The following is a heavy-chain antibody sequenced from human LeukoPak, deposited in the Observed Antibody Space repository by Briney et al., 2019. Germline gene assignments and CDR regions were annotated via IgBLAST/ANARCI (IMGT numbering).Heavy chain of an antibody. D-gene: IGHD2-2*01. CDR3: AREGDCSSTSCYLFDY. CDR1: GCTFGGYG. J-gene: IGHJ4*02. V-gene: IGHV3-20*04. CDR2: INWNGSSK. Sequence: GGSLRLSCAASGCTFGGYGMSWVRQAPGKGLEWVAGINWNGSSKGYADSVKGRFTISRDNAKNSLYLQMNSLGAEDTALYYCAREGDCSSTSCYLFDYWGQGTLVTVSS.